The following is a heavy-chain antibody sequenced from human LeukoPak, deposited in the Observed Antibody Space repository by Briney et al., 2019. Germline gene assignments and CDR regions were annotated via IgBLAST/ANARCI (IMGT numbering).Heavy chain of an antibody. CDR3: TREAHYYDSSGYESYYFDY. CDR2: ISSRGSTI. V-gene: IGHV3-11*01. CDR1: GFTFSDYY. D-gene: IGHD3-22*01. J-gene: IGHJ4*02. Sequence: GGSLRLSCAASGFTFSDYYMSWIRQAPGKGLEWLSYISSRGSTIYYADSVKGRFTISRDNAKNSLYLQMNSLRAEDTAVYYCTREAHYYDSSGYESYYFDYWGQGTLVTVSS.